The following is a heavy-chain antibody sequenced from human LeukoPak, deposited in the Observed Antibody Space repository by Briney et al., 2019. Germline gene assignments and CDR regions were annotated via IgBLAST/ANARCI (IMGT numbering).Heavy chain of an antibody. D-gene: IGHD5-12*01. V-gene: IGHV5-51*01. J-gene: IGHJ5*02. CDR3: ARLGLKHQNVDMWFDP. Sequence: GESLKISCKGSGYSFTSYWIGWVRQMPGKGLEWMGIIYPGDSDTRYSPSFQGQVTISADKSISTAYLQWSSLKASDTAMYYCARLGLKHQNVDMWFDPWGQGTLVTVSS. CDR2: IYPGDSDT. CDR1: GYSFTSYW.